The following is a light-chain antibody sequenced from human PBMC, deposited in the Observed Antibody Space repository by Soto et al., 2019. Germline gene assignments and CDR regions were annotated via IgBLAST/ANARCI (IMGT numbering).Light chain of an antibody. CDR2: EVN. Sequence: QSALTQPPSASGSPGQSVTISCTGTRSDVGGSNFISWYQHHPGKAPKLIIYEVNKRPSGVPDRFSGSKSGNTASLTVSGLQAEDEADYYRHSYAGSNNDVFGTGTKLTVL. CDR1: RSDVGGSNF. V-gene: IGLV2-8*01. J-gene: IGLJ1*01. CDR3: HSYAGSNNDV.